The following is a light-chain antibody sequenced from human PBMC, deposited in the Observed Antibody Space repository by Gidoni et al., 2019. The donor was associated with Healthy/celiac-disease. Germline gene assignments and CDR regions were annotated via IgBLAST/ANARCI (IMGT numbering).Light chain of an antibody. J-gene: IGKJ2*01. CDR2: LGS. Sequence: DIVMTQSPLSLPVTPGEPASISCRSSQSLLHSNGYNYLDWYLQKPGQSPQLLIYLGSTRASGVPDRFSGSGSGTDFKLKISRVEAEDVGVYYCMQALQTPRTFGQXTKLEIK. V-gene: IGKV2-28*01. CDR3: MQALQTPRT. CDR1: QSLLHSNGYNY.